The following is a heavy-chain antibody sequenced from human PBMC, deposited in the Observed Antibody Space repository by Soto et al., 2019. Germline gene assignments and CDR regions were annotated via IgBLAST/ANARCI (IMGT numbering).Heavy chain of an antibody. CDR1: GFSLRATGVA. D-gene: IGHD2-21*01. V-gene: IGHV2-5*01. Sequence: QITLKESGPTLVEPTQTLTLTCTYSGFSLRATGVALGWIRQPPGKALEWLGIIYSNDDKRYSPSLKNRFTLTRDISKSQFVLTMTNMDPVDTATYYCAHTWWLPFDYVGQGTLVIVSS. J-gene: IGHJ4*02. CDR3: AHTWWLPFDY. CDR2: IYSNDDK.